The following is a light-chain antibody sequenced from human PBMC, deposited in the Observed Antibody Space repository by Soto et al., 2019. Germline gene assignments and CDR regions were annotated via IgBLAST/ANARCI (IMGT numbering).Light chain of an antibody. CDR2: DVS. V-gene: IGLV2-14*03. J-gene: IGLJ2*01. Sequence: QSALTQPASVSGSPRQSIAISCTGTSSDVGGYNYVSWYQQHPGKAPKLIIYDVSKRPSGVSDRFSGSKSGNTASLTIFGLQAEDEADYYCSSYTSSSTLIFGGGTKVTVL. CDR1: SSDVGGYNY. CDR3: SSYTSSSTLI.